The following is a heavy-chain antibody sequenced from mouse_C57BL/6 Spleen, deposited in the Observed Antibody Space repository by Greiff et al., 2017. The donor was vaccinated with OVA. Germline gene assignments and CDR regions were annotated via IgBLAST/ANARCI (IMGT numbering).Heavy chain of an antibody. CDR2: ISSGSSTI. J-gene: IGHJ4*01. Sequence: EVMLVESGGGLVKPGGSLKLSCAASGFTFSDYGMHWVRQAPEKGLEWVAYISSGSSTIYYADTVKGRFTISRDNAKNTLFLQMTSLRSEDTAMYYCALIYYYGSSPYYAMDYWGQGTSVTVSS. CDR1: GFTFSDYG. D-gene: IGHD1-1*01. V-gene: IGHV5-17*01. CDR3: ALIYYYGSSPYYAMDY.